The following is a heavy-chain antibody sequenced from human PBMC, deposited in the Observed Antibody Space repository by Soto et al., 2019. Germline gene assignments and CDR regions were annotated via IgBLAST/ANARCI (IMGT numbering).Heavy chain of an antibody. CDR1: GFTFGSYW. D-gene: IGHD6-6*01. CDR2: IKPDGSAT. CDR3: AREGLYSSSTGEFDY. J-gene: IGHJ4*02. V-gene: IGHV3-7*01. Sequence: EVQLVESGGGLVQPGGSLRLSCAVSGFTFGSYWMNWVRLIPGKGLEWVAYIKPDGSATYYVDSVKGRFTISRDNAKNSLYLQMNSLRVEDTSVYYCAREGLYSSSTGEFDYWGQGTLVTVSS.